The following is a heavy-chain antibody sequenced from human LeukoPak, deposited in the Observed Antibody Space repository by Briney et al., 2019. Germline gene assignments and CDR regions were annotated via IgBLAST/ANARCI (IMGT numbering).Heavy chain of an antibody. CDR1: GYTFSNFG. Sequence: ASVKVSCKASGYTFSNFGVSWVRQAPGRGLLWLGLISAYNGNTNYAQKFQGRVTMTRDTSTSTAYMEVTSLRSDDTAVYYCARGATRFGELTDWLDPWGQGTLVTVSS. CDR2: ISAYNGNT. J-gene: IGHJ5*02. CDR3: ARGATRFGELTDWLDP. D-gene: IGHD3-10*02. V-gene: IGHV1-18*01.